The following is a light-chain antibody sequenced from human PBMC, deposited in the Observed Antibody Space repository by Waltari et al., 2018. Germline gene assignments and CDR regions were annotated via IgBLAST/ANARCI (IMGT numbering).Light chain of an antibody. V-gene: IGKV3-20*01. CDR1: QSVSSNY. Sequence: EIVLTQSPGTLSLSPGERATLSCRASQSVSSNYVAWYQQKPGQAPRLLIYGASSRATGIPDRFSGSGSGTDFSLTISRLEPEDLAVYYCQQYGSAPRTFGQGTKVEIK. CDR3: QQYGSAPRT. CDR2: GAS. J-gene: IGKJ1*01.